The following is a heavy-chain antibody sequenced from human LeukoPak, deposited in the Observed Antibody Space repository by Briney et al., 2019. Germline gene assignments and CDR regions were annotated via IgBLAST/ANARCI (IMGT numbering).Heavy chain of an antibody. V-gene: IGHV3-13*01. Sequence: PGGSLRLSCAASGFTFSSYDMHWVRQATGKGLEWVSAIGTAGDTYYPGSVKGRFTISRENSKNSLYLQMNSLRAGDTAVYYCARVRVGATERAFDIWGQGTMATVSS. J-gene: IGHJ3*02. D-gene: IGHD1-26*01. CDR1: GFTFSSYD. CDR3: ARVRVGATERAFDI. CDR2: IGTAGDT.